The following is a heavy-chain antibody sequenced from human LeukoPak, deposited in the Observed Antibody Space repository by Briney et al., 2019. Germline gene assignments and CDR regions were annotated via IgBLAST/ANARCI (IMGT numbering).Heavy chain of an antibody. J-gene: IGHJ4*02. V-gene: IGHV4-34*01. CDR3: ARGYSSSPDY. CDR1: GGSFSGYY. Sequence: SETLSLTCAVYGGSFSGYYWSWIRQPPGKGLEWIGEINHSGSTNYNPSLKSRVTISVDTSKNQFSLKLSSVTAADTAVYYCARGYSSSPDYWGQGTLVTVSS. D-gene: IGHD6-13*01. CDR2: INHSGST.